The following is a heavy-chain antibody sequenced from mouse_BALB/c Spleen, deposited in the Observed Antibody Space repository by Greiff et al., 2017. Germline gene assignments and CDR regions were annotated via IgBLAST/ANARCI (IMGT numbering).Heavy chain of an antibody. CDR2: IYPGDGDT. Sequence: VQLQESGAELARPGASVKLSCKASGYTFTSYWMQWVKQRPGQGLEWIGAIYPGDGDTRYTQKFKGKATLTADKSSSTAYMQLSSLASEDSAVYYCARSYDYDVGWFAYWGQGTLVTVSA. V-gene: IGHV1-87*01. J-gene: IGHJ3*01. CDR1: GYTFTSYW. CDR3: ARSYDYDVGWFAY. D-gene: IGHD2-4*01.